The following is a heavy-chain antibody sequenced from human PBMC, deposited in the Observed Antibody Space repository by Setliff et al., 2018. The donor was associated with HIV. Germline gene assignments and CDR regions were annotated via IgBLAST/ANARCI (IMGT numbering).Heavy chain of an antibody. CDR3: ARLRITMIMMLNYFDY. CDR1: GGSISSGNYY. Sequence: SETLSLTCTVSGGSISSGNYYWSWIRQPAGKALEWIGRIYTSGSTNHNPSLKSRVTMSVDTSKNQFSLRLTSVTAADTAVYFCARLRITMIMMLNYFDYWGQGTLVTVSS. D-gene: IGHD3-22*01. V-gene: IGHV4-61*02. CDR2: IYTSGST. J-gene: IGHJ4*02.